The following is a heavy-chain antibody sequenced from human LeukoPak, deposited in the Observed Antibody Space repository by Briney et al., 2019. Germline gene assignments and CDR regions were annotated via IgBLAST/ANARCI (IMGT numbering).Heavy chain of an antibody. CDR3: ARAGSTVYRAFDI. D-gene: IGHD4-17*01. CDR2: MNPNSGNT. Sequence: GASVKVSCKASGGTFSSYAISWVRQATGQGLEWMGWMNPNSGNTGYAQKFQGRVTITRNTSISTAYMELSSLRSEDTAVYYCARAGSTVYRAFDIWGQGTMVTVSS. J-gene: IGHJ3*02. V-gene: IGHV1-8*03. CDR1: GGTFSSYA.